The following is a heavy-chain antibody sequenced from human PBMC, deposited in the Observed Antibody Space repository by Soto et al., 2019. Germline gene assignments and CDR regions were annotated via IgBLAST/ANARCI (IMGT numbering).Heavy chain of an antibody. CDR1: GFTFSSYA. CDR2: ISGSGGST. V-gene: IGHV3-23*01. Sequence: VGSLRLSCAASGFTFSSYAMSWVRQAPGKGLEWVSAISGSGGSTYYADSVKGRFTISRDNSKNTLYLQMNSLRAEDTAVYYCAKEGEMATARYYYYGMDVWGQGTTVTVS. CDR3: AKEGEMATARYYYYGMDV. J-gene: IGHJ6*02. D-gene: IGHD5-18*01.